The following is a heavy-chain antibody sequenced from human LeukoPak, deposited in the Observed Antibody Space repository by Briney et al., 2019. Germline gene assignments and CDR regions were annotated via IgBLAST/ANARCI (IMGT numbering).Heavy chain of an antibody. CDR1: GGSISSYY. J-gene: IGHJ3*02. D-gene: IGHD6-19*01. Sequence: SETLSLTCTVSGGSISSYYWSRIRQPPGKGLEWIGCIYYSGSTNYNPSLKSRVTISVDTSKNQFSLKLSSVTAADTAVYYCARPNSSGATGAFDIWGQGTMVTVSS. CDR3: ARPNSSGATGAFDI. CDR2: IYYSGST. V-gene: IGHV4-59*01.